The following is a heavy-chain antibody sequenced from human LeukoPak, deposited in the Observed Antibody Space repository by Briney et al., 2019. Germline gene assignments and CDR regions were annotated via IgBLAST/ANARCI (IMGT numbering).Heavy chain of an antibody. CDR2: INTDGSST. CDR1: GFTSRSYW. D-gene: IGHD3-10*01. CDR3: AREDGSGSFYYYYYYYMDV. V-gene: IGHV3-74*01. Sequence: PGGSLRLSSAPSGFTSRSYWTHSVPHAPRKGLVRVSRINTDGSSTSYADSVKGRFTISRDNAKNTLYLQMNSLRAEDTAVYYCAREDGSGSFYYYYYYYMDVWGKGTTVTVSS. J-gene: IGHJ6*03.